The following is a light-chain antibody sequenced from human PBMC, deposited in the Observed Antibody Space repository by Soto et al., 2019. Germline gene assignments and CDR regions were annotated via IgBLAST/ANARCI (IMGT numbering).Light chain of an antibody. CDR2: EVS. CDR3: SSYTSSSILYV. J-gene: IGLJ1*01. CDR1: SSDVGGYNY. V-gene: IGLV2-14*01. Sequence: QSALTQPASVSGSPGQSITISCTGTSSDVGGYNYVSWYQQHPGKAPKLMIYEVSNRPSGVSNRFSGSKSGNTASLTISGLKDEDEADYYCSSYTSSSILYVFGTGTKVTVL.